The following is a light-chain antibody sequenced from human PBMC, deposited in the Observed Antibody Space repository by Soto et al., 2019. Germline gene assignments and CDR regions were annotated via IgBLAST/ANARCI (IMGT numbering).Light chain of an antibody. J-gene: IGKJ1*01. Sequence: EIVLTQSPGTLSLSPGERATLSCRASQSVSGGSLAWYQQRPGQAPRLLIYGASSRATGIPDRFSGSGSGTDFTLTITRLEPEDFAVYYCQQCGISPRTFGQGTKVEIK. CDR3: QQCGISPRT. V-gene: IGKV3-20*01. CDR1: QSVSGGS. CDR2: GAS.